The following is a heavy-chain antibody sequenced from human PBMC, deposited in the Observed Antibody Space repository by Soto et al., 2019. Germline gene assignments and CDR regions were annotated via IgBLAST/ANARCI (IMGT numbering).Heavy chain of an antibody. Sequence: GESLKISCKGSGYSFTSYWIGWVRQMPGKGLEWMGIIYPGDSDTRYSPSFQGQVTISADKSISTAYLQWSSLKASDTAMYYCARRLLGIKKRTLRLGAFDIWGQGTMVTVSS. V-gene: IGHV5-51*01. CDR3: ARRLLGIKKRTLRLGAFDI. CDR2: IYPGDSDT. CDR1: GYSFTSYW. D-gene: IGHD7-27*01. J-gene: IGHJ3*02.